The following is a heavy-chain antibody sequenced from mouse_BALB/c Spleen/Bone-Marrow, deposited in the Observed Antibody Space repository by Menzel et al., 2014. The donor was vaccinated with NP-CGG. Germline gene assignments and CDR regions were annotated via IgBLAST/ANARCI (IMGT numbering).Heavy chain of an antibody. J-gene: IGHJ2*01. V-gene: IGHV1-14*01. CDR1: GYPFTSYV. Sequence: ESLLKQSGPELVPPGASVTMSCTSYGYPFTSYVMNWVKQKPEQGIEGIDYINPYNHRATHNETSKCMATLTSLRSSSTAYMELSIHTAEDSALYCCAKGGNYRYDFDYWGQGTTLTVSS. CDR2: INPYNHRA. D-gene: IGHD2-14*01. CDR3: AKGGNYRYDFDY.